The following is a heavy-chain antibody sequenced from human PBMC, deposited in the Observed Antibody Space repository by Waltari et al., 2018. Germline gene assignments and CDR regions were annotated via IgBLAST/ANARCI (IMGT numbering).Heavy chain of an antibody. D-gene: IGHD2-15*01. V-gene: IGHV3-48*03. CDR1: GFTFRAV. CDR3: ATMSVVSVGHDWLDP. J-gene: IGHJ5*02. Sequence: EVQLVQSGGGLVRPGGSLRLSCVASGFTFRAVEGDWVRQAPGKGLEWVAYINRRGGTIHYADSVRGRFIISRDNAENSVYLQINNLRVDDTAVYYCATMSVVSVGHDWLDPWGQGTLVTVSS. CDR2: INRRGGTI.